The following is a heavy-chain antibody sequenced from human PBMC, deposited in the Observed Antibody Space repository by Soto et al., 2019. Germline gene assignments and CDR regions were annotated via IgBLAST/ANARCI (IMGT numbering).Heavy chain of an antibody. CDR2: ISAYNGNT. J-gene: IGHJ6*02. CDR1: GYTFTSYG. V-gene: IGHV1-18*04. Sequence: ASVKVSCKASGYTFTSYGISWVRQAPGQGLEWMGWISAYNGNTNYAQKLQGRVTMTTDTSTSTAYMELRSLRSDDTAVYYCARDHGPGLPDYYYYYGMDVWGQGTTATVSS. D-gene: IGHD3-10*01. CDR3: ARDHGPGLPDYYYYYGMDV.